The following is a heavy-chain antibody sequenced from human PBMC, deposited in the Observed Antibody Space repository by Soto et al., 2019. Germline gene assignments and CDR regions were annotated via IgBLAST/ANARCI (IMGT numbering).Heavy chain of an antibody. CDR1: GFTFRIYS. CDR2: MWYDGTNK. V-gene: IGHV3-33*01. D-gene: IGHD3-16*01. CDR3: ARDATFGTKGGSFDI. J-gene: IGHJ3*02. Sequence: LRLSCAASGFTFRIYSMHWVRQSPGKGLEWVAVMWYDGTNKYYGESVKGRFTISRDNSENTPYLQMNSLRVEDTAVYYCARDATFGTKGGSFDIWGHGTLVT.